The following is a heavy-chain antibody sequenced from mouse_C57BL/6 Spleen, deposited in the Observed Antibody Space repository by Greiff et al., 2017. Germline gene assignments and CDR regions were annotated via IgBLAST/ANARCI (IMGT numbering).Heavy chain of an antibody. CDR3: ARFDGNYGGYFDV. CDR2: IYPASGST. D-gene: IGHD2-1*01. Sequence: QVQLQQPGAELVKPGASVKMSCKASGYTFTSYWITWVKQRPGQGLEWIGDIYPASGSTNYNEKFKSKATLTVDTSSSTAYMQLSSLTSEDSAVYYCARFDGNYGGYFDVWGTGTTVTVSS. J-gene: IGHJ1*03. V-gene: IGHV1-55*01. CDR1: GYTFTSYW.